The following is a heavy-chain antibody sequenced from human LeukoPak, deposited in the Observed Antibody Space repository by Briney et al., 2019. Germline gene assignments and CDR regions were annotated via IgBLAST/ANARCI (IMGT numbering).Heavy chain of an antibody. D-gene: IGHD1-26*01. V-gene: IGHV3-7*01. J-gene: IGHJ6*02. CDR2: IRQVGSEI. CDR1: GFTFSSYW. Sequence: GGSLRLSCAASGFTFSSYWMSWVRQAPEKGLEWVANIRQVGSEIYYVDSVKGRFTISRDNTKNSLYLQMNSLRAEDSAVYYCARPKGSGSYSYYYYGMDVWGQGTTVTVSS. CDR3: ARPKGSGSYSYYYYGMDV.